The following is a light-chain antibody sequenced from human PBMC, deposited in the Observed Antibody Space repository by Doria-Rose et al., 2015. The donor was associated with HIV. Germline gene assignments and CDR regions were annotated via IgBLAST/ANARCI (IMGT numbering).Light chain of an antibody. J-gene: IGKJ1*01. CDR3: HQYGTSWT. CDR2: DGS. V-gene: IGKV3-20*01. CDR1: QSFSSTY. Sequence: EIVLTQSPGTLSLSPGERATLSCTASQSFSSTYLAWYQQKPGQASSLIIYDGSTRATGIPDRFSASGSGTDFTLTINRLEPEDFALYYCHQYGTSWTFGQGTKVEI.